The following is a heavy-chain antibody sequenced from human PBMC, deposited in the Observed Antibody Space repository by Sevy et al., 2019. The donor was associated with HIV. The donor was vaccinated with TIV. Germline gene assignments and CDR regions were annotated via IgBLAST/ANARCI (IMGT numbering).Heavy chain of an antibody. D-gene: IGHD3-22*01. V-gene: IGHV4-34*01. J-gene: IGHJ4*02. CDR2: INHSGST. CDR1: GGSFSGYY. CDR3: ARAGQTMIRPYYFDY. Sequence: GSLRLSCAVYGGSFSGYYWSWIRQPPGKGLEWIGEINHSGSTNYNPSLKSRVTISVDTSTNQFSLKLSSVTAADTAVYYCARAGQTMIRPYYFDYWGQGTLVTVSS.